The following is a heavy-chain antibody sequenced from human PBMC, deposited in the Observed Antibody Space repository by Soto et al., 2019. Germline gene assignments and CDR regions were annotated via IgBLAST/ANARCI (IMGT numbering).Heavy chain of an antibody. J-gene: IGHJ5*02. CDR3: ARDQDEFNWFDP. Sequence: SETLSLTCTVSGGSISSYYWSWIRQPPGKGLEWIGYIYYSGSTNYNPSLKSRVTISVDTSKNQFSLKLSSVTAADTAVYYCARDQDEFNWFDPWGQGTLVTVS. CDR1: GGSISSYY. CDR2: IYYSGST. D-gene: IGHD2-15*01. V-gene: IGHV4-59*01.